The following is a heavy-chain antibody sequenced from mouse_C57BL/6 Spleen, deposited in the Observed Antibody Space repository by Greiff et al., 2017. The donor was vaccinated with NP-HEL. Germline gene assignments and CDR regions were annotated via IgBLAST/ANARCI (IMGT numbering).Heavy chain of an antibody. Sequence: QVQLQQPGAELVKPGASVKMSCKASGYTFTSYWITWVKQRPGQGLEWIGDIYPGSGSTNYNEKSKSKATLTVDTSSSTAYMQLSSLTSEDSAVYYCARRPLSGYYAMDYWGQGTSVTVSS. D-gene: IGHD1-2*01. CDR3: ARRPLSGYYAMDY. J-gene: IGHJ4*01. CDR1: GYTFTSYW. CDR2: IYPGSGST. V-gene: IGHV1-55*01.